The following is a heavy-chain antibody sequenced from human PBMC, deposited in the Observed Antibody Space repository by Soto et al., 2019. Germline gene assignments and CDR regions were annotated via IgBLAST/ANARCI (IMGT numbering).Heavy chain of an antibody. Sequence: QVQLVQSGAEVKKPGSSVKVSCKASGGTFSSYAISWVRQAPGQGLEWMGGIIPIFGTANYAQTFQVRVPITADESTSTAYMELSSLRSEDTAVYYCARDRFVTMPYPPSYSSSGMDVWGQGTTVTVSS. J-gene: IGHJ6*02. CDR2: IIPIFGTA. CDR1: GGTFSSYA. V-gene: IGHV1-69*12. D-gene: IGHD3-10*01. CDR3: ARDRFVTMPYPPSYSSSGMDV.